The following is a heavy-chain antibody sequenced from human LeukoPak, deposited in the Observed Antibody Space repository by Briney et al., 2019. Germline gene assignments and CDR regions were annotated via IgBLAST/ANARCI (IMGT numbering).Heavy chain of an antibody. D-gene: IGHD6-19*01. V-gene: IGHV4-34*01. CDR3: AREIKQWLVYNWFDP. CDR1: GGSFSGYY. J-gene: IGHJ5*02. CDR2: INHSGST. Sequence: PSETLSLTCAVYGGSFSGYYWSWIRQPPGKGLEWIGEINHSGSTNYNPSLKSRVTISVDTSKNQFSLKLSSVTAADTAVYYCAREIKQWLVYNWFDPWGQGTLVTVSS.